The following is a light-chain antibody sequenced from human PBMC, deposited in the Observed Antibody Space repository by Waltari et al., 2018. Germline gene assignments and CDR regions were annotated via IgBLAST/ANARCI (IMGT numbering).Light chain of an antibody. V-gene: IGKV3-20*01. Sequence: SCRASQSVGRSLAWYQQKPGQAPRLLIYDASKRATGIPERVSGSGSETDFSLTISRLEPEDFAVYYCQMYVRLPVTFGQGTKVEIK. CDR1: QSVGRS. J-gene: IGKJ1*01. CDR2: DAS. CDR3: QMYVRLPVT.